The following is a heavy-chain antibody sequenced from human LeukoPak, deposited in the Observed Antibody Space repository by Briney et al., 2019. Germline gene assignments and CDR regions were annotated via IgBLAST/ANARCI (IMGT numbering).Heavy chain of an antibody. J-gene: IGHJ5*02. D-gene: IGHD2-2*01. V-gene: IGHV3-21*01. CDR2: ISSSGSYI. CDR1: GFIFSSDS. CDR3: ARAEYQQLGAFDP. Sequence: GGSLRVSCAASGFIFSSDSINCVRQAPGKGLEWVSSISSSGSYIYYADSVKGRFTISRDNARNSVYLQMNSLRAEDTAVYYCARAEYQQLGAFDPWGQGTLVTVSS.